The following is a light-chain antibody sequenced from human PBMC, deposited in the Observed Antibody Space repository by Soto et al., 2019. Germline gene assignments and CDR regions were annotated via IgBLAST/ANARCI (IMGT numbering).Light chain of an antibody. CDR3: QQFGASLTWT. CDR1: QSVSNY. J-gene: IGKJ1*01. CDR2: GAS. Sequence: IVLTQSPATLSFSPGERATLSCRASQSVSNYLSWYQQKPGQPPRLLIYGASSRATGIPDRFSGSGSGTDFTLTISRLEPEDVAVYYCQQFGASLTWTFGQGTKVDI. V-gene: IGKV3-20*01.